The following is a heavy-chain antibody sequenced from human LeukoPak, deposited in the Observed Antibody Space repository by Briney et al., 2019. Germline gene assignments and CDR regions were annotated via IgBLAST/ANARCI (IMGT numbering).Heavy chain of an antibody. CDR2: IDYSGST. CDR1: GGSTSSYY. CDR3: ARAYYGSGSYYQTDDAFDI. Sequence: SETLSLTCTVSGGSTSSYYWSWIRQSPGKGLEWIGYIDYSGSTNYNPSLKSRVTISVDTSKNQFSLKLSSVTAADTAVYYCARAYYGSGSYYQTDDAFDIWGQGTMVTVSS. D-gene: IGHD3-10*01. V-gene: IGHV4-59*01. J-gene: IGHJ3*02.